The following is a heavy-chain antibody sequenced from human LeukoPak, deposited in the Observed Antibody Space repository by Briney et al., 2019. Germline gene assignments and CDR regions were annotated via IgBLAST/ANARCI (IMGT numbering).Heavy chain of an antibody. J-gene: IGHJ4*02. Sequence: GESLQISCKGSGYSFASYWIGWVRPMPGKGLEWMGVIYPGDSDTRYSPSFQGQVTISADKSISTAYLQWSGLKASDTAMYYCARGDAGYYFDFWGQGTLVTVSS. D-gene: IGHD1-26*01. CDR1: GYSFASYW. CDR2: IYPGDSDT. CDR3: ARGDAGYYFDF. V-gene: IGHV5-51*01.